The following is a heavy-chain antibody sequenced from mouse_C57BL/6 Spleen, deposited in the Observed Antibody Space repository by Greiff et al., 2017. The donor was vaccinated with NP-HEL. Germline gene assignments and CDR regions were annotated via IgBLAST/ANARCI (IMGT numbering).Heavy chain of an antibody. Sequence: EVKLVESEGGLVQPGSSMKLSCTASGFTFSDYYMAWVRQVPEKGLEWVANINYDGSSTYYLDSLKSRFIISRDNAKNILYLQMSSLKSEDTATYYCARGYYGNYEGAMDYWGQGTSVTVSS. CDR3: ARGYYGNYEGAMDY. CDR1: GFTFSDYY. J-gene: IGHJ4*01. D-gene: IGHD2-1*01. CDR2: INYDGSST. V-gene: IGHV5-16*01.